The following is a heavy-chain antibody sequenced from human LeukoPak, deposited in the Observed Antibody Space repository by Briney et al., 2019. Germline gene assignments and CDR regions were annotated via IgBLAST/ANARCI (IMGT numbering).Heavy chain of an antibody. Sequence: GGSLRLSCAASGFTVSSNYMSWVRQAPGKGLEWVSVIYSGGSTYYADSVKGRFTISRDNSKNTLYLQMNSLRAEDTAVYYCARDKTLEDIVVVPAAKTGDWFDPWGQGTLVTVSS. D-gene: IGHD2-2*01. V-gene: IGHV3-66*01. CDR1: GFTVSSNY. J-gene: IGHJ5*02. CDR2: IYSGGST. CDR3: ARDKTLEDIVVVPAAKTGDWFDP.